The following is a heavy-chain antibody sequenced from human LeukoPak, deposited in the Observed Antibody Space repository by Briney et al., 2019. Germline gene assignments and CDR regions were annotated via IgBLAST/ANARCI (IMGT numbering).Heavy chain of an antibody. J-gene: IGHJ4*02. CDR3: TRSLRSPDCSYSRCYYFDH. V-gene: IGHV2-5*02. CDR2: IYWDGDK. D-gene: IGHD3-22*01. CDR1: GFSLSTNGVA. Sequence: SGPTLVNPTQTLTLTCTFSGFSLSTNGVAVGWVRQPPGEPLQWLPIIYWDGDKRYSPSLQNRLTITRDTANNQVVLTMTNMDPGDTATYFCTRSLRSPDCSYSRCYYFDHWGLGTLVTVSS.